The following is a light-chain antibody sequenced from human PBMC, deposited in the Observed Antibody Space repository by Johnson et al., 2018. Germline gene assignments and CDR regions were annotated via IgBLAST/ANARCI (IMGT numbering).Light chain of an antibody. V-gene: IGLV1-51*02. CDR1: SSNIGHNY. J-gene: IGLJ1*01. Sequence: QSVLTQPPSVSAAPGQKVTISCSGSSSNIGHNYVSWYQQLPGTAPKLLIYETNKRPSGIPDRFSGPKSGTSATLDITGLQTGDEADYYRGTWDSSLSAGNVFGTGTKVTVL. CDR3: GTWDSSLSAGNV. CDR2: ETN.